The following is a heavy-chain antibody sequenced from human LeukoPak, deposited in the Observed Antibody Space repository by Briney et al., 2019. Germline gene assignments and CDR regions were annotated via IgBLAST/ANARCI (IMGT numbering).Heavy chain of an antibody. D-gene: IGHD3-10*01. CDR1: GAFIGSYY. V-gene: IGHV4-59*08. J-gene: IGHJ6*02. Sequence: SETLSLTCTVSGAFIGSYYWSWIRQPPGKGLEWIGYISPTAYTIYTPSLKSRVTISREMSANQFSLILSSVTAEDTAVYYCARHDVVPVIGHGMAVWGQGTTVTVSS. CDR3: ARHDVVPVIGHGMAV. CDR2: ISPTAYT.